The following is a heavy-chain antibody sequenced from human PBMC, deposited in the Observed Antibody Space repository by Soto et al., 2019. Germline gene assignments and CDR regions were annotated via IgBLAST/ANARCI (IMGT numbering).Heavy chain of an antibody. CDR1: GFTFSSYW. CDR3: ARVEGYCTNGVCYPDAFDI. D-gene: IGHD2-8*01. V-gene: IGHV3-7*01. J-gene: IGHJ3*02. Sequence: GGSLRLSCAASGFTFSSYWMSWVRQAPGKGLEWVANIKQDGSEKYYGDSGKGRFTISRDNAKNSLYLQMNSLRAEDTAVYSCARVEGYCTNGVCYPDAFDIWGQGTMVTVSS. CDR2: IKQDGSEK.